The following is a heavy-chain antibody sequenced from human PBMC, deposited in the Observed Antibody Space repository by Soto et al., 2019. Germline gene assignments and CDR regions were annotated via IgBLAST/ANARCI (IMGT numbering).Heavy chain of an antibody. D-gene: IGHD6-13*01. J-gene: IGHJ5*02. CDR3: ARAAGRSKLLPYYFDP. Sequence: QVRLVQSGAEVQKAGASVKISCQASGYVFTTSAIHWVRQAAGQRLEWLGWINPATGDTKYSQDFRGRVTFTLDTSATTAYMALTSLTSHDTAVYYCARAAGRSKLLPYYFDPWGQGTLVTVSS. CDR2: INPATGDT. V-gene: IGHV1-3*01. CDR1: GYVFTTSA.